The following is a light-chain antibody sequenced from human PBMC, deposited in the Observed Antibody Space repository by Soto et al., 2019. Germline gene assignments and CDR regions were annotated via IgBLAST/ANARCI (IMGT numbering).Light chain of an antibody. J-gene: IGLJ3*02. CDR3: QSHDNSLMSASWV. CDR2: EVS. V-gene: IGLV2-14*01. CDR1: SSDVGAYTY. Sequence: QSALTQPASVSGSPGQSITISCTGTSSDVGAYTYVSWYQQHPGRAPKLMIYEVSNRPSGVSNRFSGSKSGTSASLAITRLQAEDEAEYYCQSHDNSLMSASWVFGGGTKLTVL.